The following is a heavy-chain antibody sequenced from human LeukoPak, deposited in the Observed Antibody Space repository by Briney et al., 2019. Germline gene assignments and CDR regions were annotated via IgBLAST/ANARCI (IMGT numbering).Heavy chain of an antibody. D-gene: IGHD3-10*01. Sequence: GGSLRLSCAASGFTFDGYAMHWVRQAPGKGLEWVSGISWNSGSIDYADSVKGRFTISRDNAKNSLYLQMNSLRAEDTALYYCAKDMAAYYYASGNIDYWGQGTLVTVSS. CDR3: AKDMAAYYYASGNIDY. CDR1: GFTFDGYA. J-gene: IGHJ4*02. CDR2: ISWNSGSI. V-gene: IGHV3-9*01.